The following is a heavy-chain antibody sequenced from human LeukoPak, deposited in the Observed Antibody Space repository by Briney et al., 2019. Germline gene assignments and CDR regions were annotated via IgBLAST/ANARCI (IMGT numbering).Heavy chain of an antibody. J-gene: IGHJ4*02. D-gene: IGHD3-22*01. Sequence: GGSLRLSCAASGFTFSSYWMHWVRQPAGKGLVWVLRINSDGSSTSYADHEKGRFTICRDNAKNMLYLKMTSLRAEGSAVYYCATVPLDYYDSSGPFDYWGQGTLVAVSS. CDR3: ATVPLDYYDSSGPFDY. V-gene: IGHV3-74*01. CDR1: GFTFSSYW. CDR2: INSDGSST.